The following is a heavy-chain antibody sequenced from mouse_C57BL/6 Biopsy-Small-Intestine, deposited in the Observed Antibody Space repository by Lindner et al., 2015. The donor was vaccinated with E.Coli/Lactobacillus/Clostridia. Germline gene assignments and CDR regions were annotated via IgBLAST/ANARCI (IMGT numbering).Heavy chain of an antibody. CDR2: INPSTGGT. V-gene: IGHV1-42*01. J-gene: IGHJ3*01. CDR1: GYSFTDYY. CDR3: TELSPFAY. Sequence: VQLQESGPELVKPGASVKISCKASGYSFTDYYIHWVKQSPEKSLEWIGEINPSTGGTTYNQKFKAKATFTVDKSSSTAYMQLKSLTSEDSAVYYCTELSPFAYWGQGTLVTVSA.